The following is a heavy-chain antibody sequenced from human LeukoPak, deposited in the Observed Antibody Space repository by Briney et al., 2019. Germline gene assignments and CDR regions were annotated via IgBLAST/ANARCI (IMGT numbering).Heavy chain of an antibody. CDR3: VRGGSSWQSFDY. CDR1: GGSINSYY. J-gene: IGHJ4*02. V-gene: IGHV4-4*07. D-gene: IGHD6-13*01. CDR2: IYTSGST. Sequence: SSETLSLTCTVSGGSINSYYWSWIRQPPGKGLEWIGRIYTSGSTNYNPSLKSRVTMSVDTSKNQFSLKLSSVTAADTAVYYCVRGGSSWQSFDYWGQGNLVTVSS.